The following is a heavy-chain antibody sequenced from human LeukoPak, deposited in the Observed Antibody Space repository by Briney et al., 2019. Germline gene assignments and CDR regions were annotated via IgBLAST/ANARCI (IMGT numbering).Heavy chain of an antibody. Sequence: GGSLRLSCAASGFTFSSYSMNWVRQAPGKGLEWVSSISSSSSYIYYADSVKGRFTISRDNAKNSLYPQMNSLRAEDTAVYYCARDGSVVGAFDYWGQGTLVTVSS. CDR3: ARDGSVVGAFDY. D-gene: IGHD3-10*01. CDR1: GFTFSSYS. CDR2: ISSSSSYI. J-gene: IGHJ4*02. V-gene: IGHV3-21*01.